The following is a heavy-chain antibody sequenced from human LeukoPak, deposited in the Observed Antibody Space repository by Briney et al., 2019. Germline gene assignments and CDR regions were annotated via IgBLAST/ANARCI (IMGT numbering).Heavy chain of an antibody. J-gene: IGHJ4*02. CDR3: AKDLVYSGYDIGEGLFDY. CDR1: GFTFGSYA. D-gene: IGHD5-12*01. Sequence: GGSPRLSCAASGFTFGSYAMTWVRQAPGKGLEWVSAISGSGSATYYADSVKGRFTISRDNSKNTLYLQMNSLRAEDTAVYYCAKDLVYSGYDIGEGLFDYWGQGTLVTVSS. V-gene: IGHV3-23*01. CDR2: ISGSGSAT.